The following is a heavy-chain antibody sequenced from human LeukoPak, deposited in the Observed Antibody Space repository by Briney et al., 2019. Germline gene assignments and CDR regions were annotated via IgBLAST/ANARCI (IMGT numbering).Heavy chain of an antibody. Sequence: SETLSLTCTVSGGSISSGGYYWSWIRQPAGKGLEWIGRIYTSGSTNYNPSLKSRVTMSVDTSKNQFSLKLSSVTAADTAVYYCARDLGLFDYWGQGTLVTVSS. CDR3: ARDLGLFDY. CDR2: IYTSGST. J-gene: IGHJ4*02. CDR1: GGSISSGGYY. V-gene: IGHV4-61*02.